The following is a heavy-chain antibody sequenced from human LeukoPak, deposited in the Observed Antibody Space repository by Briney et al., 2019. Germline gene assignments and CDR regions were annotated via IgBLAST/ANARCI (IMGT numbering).Heavy chain of an antibody. CDR2: ISWNSGSI. CDR1: GFTFDDYA. Sequence: GGSLRLSCSASGFTFDDYAMHWVRQAPGKGLEWVSGISWNSGSIGYADSVKGRFTISRDDSKNTLYLQMNSLRAEDTAVYYCAKGKKVPSIFGVVIIEDYYYYMDVWGKGTTVTVSS. J-gene: IGHJ6*03. CDR3: AKGKKVPSIFGVVIIEDYYYYMDV. V-gene: IGHV3-9*01. D-gene: IGHD3-3*01.